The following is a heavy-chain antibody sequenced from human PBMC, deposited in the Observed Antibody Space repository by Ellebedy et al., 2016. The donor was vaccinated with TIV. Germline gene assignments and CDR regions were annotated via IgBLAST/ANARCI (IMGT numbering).Heavy chain of an antibody. CDR1: GYTFTNYW. V-gene: IGHV5-51*01. D-gene: IGHD5-18*01. CDR2: IYPGDSDT. CDR3: VRPAGGSSYGNFGFGY. Sequence: GESLKISCKGSGYTFTNYWIGWVRQMPGKGLEWMGIIYPGDSDTRYSPSFQGQVTISADKSISTAYLQWSSLKASDTAMYYCVRPAGGSSYGNFGFGYWGQGTLVTVSS. J-gene: IGHJ4*02.